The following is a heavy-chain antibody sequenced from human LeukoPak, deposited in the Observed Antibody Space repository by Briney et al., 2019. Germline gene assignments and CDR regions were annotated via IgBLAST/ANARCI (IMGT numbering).Heavy chain of an antibody. J-gene: IGHJ5*01. V-gene: IGHV6-1*01. CDR3: ARLVGASWFDS. CDR2: TYYRSKWNN. CDR1: GDSVSTNSAT. Sequence: SQTLSLTWAISGDSVSTNSATWTRLRQSPSRGLEWLGRTYYRSKWNNDYAVSMKSRITITPDTSKNQFSLQLNSVTPEDTAVYYCARLVGASWFDSWGQGTLVTVSS. D-gene: IGHD1-26*01.